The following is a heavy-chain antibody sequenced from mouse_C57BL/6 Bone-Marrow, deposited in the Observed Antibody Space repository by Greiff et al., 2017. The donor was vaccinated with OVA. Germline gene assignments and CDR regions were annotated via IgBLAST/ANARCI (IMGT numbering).Heavy chain of an antibody. D-gene: IGHD2-3*01. J-gene: IGHJ1*03. CDR3: ARNYDGYYDRYFDV. V-gene: IGHV5-9*01. Sequence: EVKLVESGGGLVKPGGSLKLSCAASGFTFSSYTMSWVRQTPEKRLEWVATISGGGGNNYYPDSVQGRFTISRDTAKNTLYLQMSSLRSEDTALYYGARNYDGYYDRYFDVWGTGTTVTVSS. CDR1: GFTFSSYT. CDR2: ISGGGGNN.